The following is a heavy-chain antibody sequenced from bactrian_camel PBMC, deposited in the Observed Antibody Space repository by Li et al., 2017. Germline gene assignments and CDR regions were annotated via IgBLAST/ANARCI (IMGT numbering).Heavy chain of an antibody. CDR1: GDRPNTYN. CDR3: AATAGGMQGIRIRWSDFGY. D-gene: IGHD2*01. Sequence: QVQLVESGGGSVQAGGSLRLSCAASGDRPNTYNMAWFRQGPGKEREGVALIYYPGGNTYYADSVKGRFTVSRDNAKNLLYLQMISLKPEDTAKYYCAATAGGMQGIRIRWSDFGYWGQGTQVTVS. V-gene: IGHV3-2*01. CDR2: IYYPGGNT. J-gene: IGHJ6*01.